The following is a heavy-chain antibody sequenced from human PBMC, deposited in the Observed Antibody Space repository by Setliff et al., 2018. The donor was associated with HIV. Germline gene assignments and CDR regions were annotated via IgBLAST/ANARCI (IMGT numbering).Heavy chain of an antibody. Sequence: ASVKVSCKASGGTFSSYAISWVRRAPGQGLEWMGGIIPILGIANYAQKFQGRVTITADKSTSTAYMELSSLRSEDTAVYYCARAVSGWYARKPSFDYWGQGTLVTVSS. J-gene: IGHJ4*02. CDR3: ARAVSGWYARKPSFDY. CDR2: IIPILGIA. D-gene: IGHD6-19*01. CDR1: GGTFSSYA. V-gene: IGHV1-69*10.